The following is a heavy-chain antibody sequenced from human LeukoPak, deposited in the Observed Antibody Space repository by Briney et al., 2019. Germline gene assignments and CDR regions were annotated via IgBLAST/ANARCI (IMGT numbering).Heavy chain of an antibody. D-gene: IGHD2-2*01. Sequence: GASVKVSCKPSGYSFSSFGVTWVRQAPGQVLEWVGWISAYDGSTNYAPKFQGKVTMTTDTSTNTAYMELRSLRSDDTAIYYCARTCPMMYCSSSFFDPWGQGTLVTVSS. CDR1: GYSFSSFG. CDR3: ARTCPMMYCSSSFFDP. V-gene: IGHV1-18*04. J-gene: IGHJ5*02. CDR2: ISAYDGST.